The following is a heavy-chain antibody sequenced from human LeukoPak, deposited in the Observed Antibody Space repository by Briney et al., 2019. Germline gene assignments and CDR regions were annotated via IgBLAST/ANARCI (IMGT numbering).Heavy chain of an antibody. Sequence: ASVKVSCKASGYTFTSYGISWVRQAPGQGLEWMGWISAYNGNTNYAQKLQGRVTMTTDTSTSTAYMELRSLRSDDTAVYYCARDGGYDSSGYYYNWFDPWGQGTLVTVSS. D-gene: IGHD3-22*01. CDR2: ISAYNGNT. V-gene: IGHV1-18*01. CDR3: ARDGGYDSSGYYYNWFDP. CDR1: GYTFTSYG. J-gene: IGHJ5*02.